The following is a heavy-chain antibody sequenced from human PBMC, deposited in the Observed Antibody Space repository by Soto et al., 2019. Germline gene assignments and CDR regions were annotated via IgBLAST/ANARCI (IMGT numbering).Heavy chain of an antibody. J-gene: IGHJ5*02. CDR3: ARGVGSGSYYNQYNWFDP. Sequence: AXVKVSCKASGYTFTNYGIRWVRQAPGQCLEWMGWINVYNGNTKYAQKVRGRVTMTTDTSTSTAYMELRSLRSDDTAVYYCARGVGSGSYYNQYNWFDPWGQGTLVTVSS. D-gene: IGHD3-10*01. V-gene: IGHV1-18*01. CDR2: INVYNGNT. CDR1: GYTFTNYG.